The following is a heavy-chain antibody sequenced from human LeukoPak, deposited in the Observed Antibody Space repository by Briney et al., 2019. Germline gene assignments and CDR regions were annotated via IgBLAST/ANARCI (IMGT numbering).Heavy chain of an antibody. J-gene: IGHJ4*02. CDR2: IRFDGSNK. CDR1: GFTFSNYG. Sequence: GGSLRLSCAASGFTFSNYGMLWVRQASGKGLEWVAFIRFDGSNKYYAESVKGRFTISRDNSKNTLSLQMNSLRTEDTAVYYCAKGRYYNILTGFSVRRELDNWGQGTLVTVSS. CDR3: AKGRYYNILTGFSVRRELDN. D-gene: IGHD3-9*01. V-gene: IGHV3-30*02.